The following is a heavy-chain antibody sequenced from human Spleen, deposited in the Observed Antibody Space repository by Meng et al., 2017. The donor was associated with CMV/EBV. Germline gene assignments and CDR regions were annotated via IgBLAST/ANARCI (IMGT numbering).Heavy chain of an antibody. V-gene: IGHV3-21*01. CDR3: AREPAFPYYFDY. D-gene: IGHD2-2*01. J-gene: IGHJ4*02. CDR2: ISSSSSYI. Sequence: GESLKISCAASGFTFSSYSMNWVRQAPGKGLEWVSSISSSSSYIYYADSVKGRFTISRDNAKNSLYLQMNSLRAEDTAVYYCAREPAFPYYFDYWGQGALVTVSS. CDR1: GFTFSSYS.